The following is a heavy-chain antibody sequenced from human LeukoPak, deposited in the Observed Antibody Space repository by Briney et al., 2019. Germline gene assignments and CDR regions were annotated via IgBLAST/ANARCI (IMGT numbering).Heavy chain of an antibody. V-gene: IGHV1-69*06. D-gene: IGHD2-15*01. CDR1: GGTFSSYA. J-gene: IGHJ4*02. Sequence: GASVKVSCKASGGTFSSYAISWVRQAPGQGLEWMGGIIPIFGTANYAQKFQGRVTITADKSTSTAYMELSSLRSEDTAVYYCGGSPYCSGGSCYPIDYWGQGTLVTVSS. CDR2: IIPIFGTA. CDR3: GGSPYCSGGSCYPIDY.